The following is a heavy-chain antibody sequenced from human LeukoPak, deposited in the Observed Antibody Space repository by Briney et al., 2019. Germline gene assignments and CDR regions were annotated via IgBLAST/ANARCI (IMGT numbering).Heavy chain of an antibody. CDR1: GGTFSNYA. J-gene: IGHJ4*02. V-gene: IGHV1-69*05. CDR3: ARARDGYTLEYYFDY. D-gene: IGHD5-24*01. Sequence: ASVKVSCKASGGTFSNYAISWVRQAPGQGLEWMGGIIPIFGTANYAQKFQGRVTITTDESTSTAYMELSSLRSEDTAVYYCARARDGYTLEYYFDYWGQGTLVTVSS. CDR2: IIPIFGTA.